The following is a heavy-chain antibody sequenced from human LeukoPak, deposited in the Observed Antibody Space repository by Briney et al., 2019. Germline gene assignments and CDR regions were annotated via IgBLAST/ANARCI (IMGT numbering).Heavy chain of an antibody. Sequence: ASVKVSCKASGYTFTGYYMHWVRQAPGQGLEWMGWINPNSGGTNYAQKFQGRVTMTRDTSISTAYMELSRLRSDDTAVYYCAADIVVVPAAPKGMDVWGKGTTVTVSS. D-gene: IGHD2-2*01. V-gene: IGHV1-2*02. CDR2: INPNSGGT. CDR1: GYTFTGYY. J-gene: IGHJ6*04. CDR3: AADIVVVPAAPKGMDV.